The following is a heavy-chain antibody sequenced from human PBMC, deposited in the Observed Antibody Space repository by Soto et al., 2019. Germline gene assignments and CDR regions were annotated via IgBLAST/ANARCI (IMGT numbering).Heavy chain of an antibody. Sequence: ASVKVSCKVSGYTFTDHYVHWVQQAPGKGLEWLGLVDPEESETISAEKFQGRVTITADTSTDTAYMELRSLRSEDTGVYYCAYGSGSYLHYFEYWGQGTLVTVSS. CDR2: VDPEESET. J-gene: IGHJ4*02. CDR3: AYGSGSYLHYFEY. CDR1: GYTFTDHY. D-gene: IGHD3-10*01. V-gene: IGHV1-69-2*01.